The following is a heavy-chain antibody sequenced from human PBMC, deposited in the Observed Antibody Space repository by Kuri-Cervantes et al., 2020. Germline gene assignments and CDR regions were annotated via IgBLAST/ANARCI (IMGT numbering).Heavy chain of an antibody. D-gene: IGHD6-6*01. CDR1: GYTFTSYY. CDR3: ARGRPLLYSSSPGHNWFDP. CDR2: INPSGGST. V-gene: IGHV1-46*01. J-gene: IGHJ5*02. Sequence: GASVKVSCKASGYTFTSYYMHWVRQAPGQGLEWMGIINPSGGSTSYAQKFQGRVTMTRDTSTSTVYMELSSLRSEDTAVYYCARGRPLLYSSSPGHNWFDPWGQGTLVTVSS.